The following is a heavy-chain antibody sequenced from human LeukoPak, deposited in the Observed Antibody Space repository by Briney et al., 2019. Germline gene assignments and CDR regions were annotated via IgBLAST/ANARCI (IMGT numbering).Heavy chain of an antibody. Sequence: TSETLSLTCAVYGESFSGYYWSWIRQPPGKGLEWIGEINHSGSTNYNPSLKSRVTISVDTSKNQFSLKLSSVTAADTAVYYCASVARLSGRDYWGQGTLVTVSS. V-gene: IGHV4-34*01. CDR2: INHSGST. D-gene: IGHD3-16*02. J-gene: IGHJ4*02. CDR3: ASVARLSGRDY. CDR1: GESFSGYY.